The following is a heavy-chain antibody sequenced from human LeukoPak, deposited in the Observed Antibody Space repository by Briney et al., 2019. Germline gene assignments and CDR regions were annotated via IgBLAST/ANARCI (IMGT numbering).Heavy chain of an antibody. V-gene: IGHV1-69*06. CDR2: IIPISDTA. Sequence: ASVKVSCKASGGTFNNYAISWVRQAPGQGLEWMGGIIPISDTANDAQKFKGRVTITADKSTSTVYMELSSLRSEDTAVYYCARVQPHRIYYDNSDYPTRNDYWGQGTLVTVSS. CDR3: ARVQPHRIYYDNSDYPTRNDY. D-gene: IGHD3-22*01. CDR1: GGTFNNYA. J-gene: IGHJ4*02.